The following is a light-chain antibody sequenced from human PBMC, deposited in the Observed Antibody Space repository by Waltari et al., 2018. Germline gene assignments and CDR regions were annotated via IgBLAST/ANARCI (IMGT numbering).Light chain of an antibody. Sequence: QSALTQPASVSGSPGQSITISCSGTGSDVGSYNLVSWYQQHPGKAPKLTIHEVNMRPSGVSDRFSGSKSGVTASLTISGLQAEDEAVYFCCSFATNSIVIFGGGTKLTVL. CDR3: CSFATNSIVI. CDR2: EVN. V-gene: IGLV2-23*02. CDR1: GSDVGSYNL. J-gene: IGLJ2*01.